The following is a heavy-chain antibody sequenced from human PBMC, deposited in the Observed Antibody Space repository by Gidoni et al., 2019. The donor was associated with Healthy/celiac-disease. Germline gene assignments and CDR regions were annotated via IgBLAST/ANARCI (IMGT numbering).Heavy chain of an antibody. CDR3: ARARIVVVPAATHGMDV. D-gene: IGHD2-2*01. CDR1: GYTFTSYY. CDR2: INPSGGST. V-gene: IGHV1-46*03. Sequence: QVQLVQSGAEVTKPGASVKVSCKASGYTFTSYYMHWVRQAPGQGLEWMGIINPSGGSTSYAQKFQGRVTMTRDTSTSTVYMELSSLRSEDTAVYYCARARIVVVPAATHGMDVWGQGTTVTVSS. J-gene: IGHJ6*02.